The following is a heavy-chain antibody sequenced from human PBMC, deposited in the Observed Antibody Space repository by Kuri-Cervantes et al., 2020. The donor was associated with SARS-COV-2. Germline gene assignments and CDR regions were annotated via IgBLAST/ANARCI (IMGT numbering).Heavy chain of an antibody. J-gene: IGHJ5*02. CDR3: ARDRRGCSYGFALNWFDP. CDR1: GGTFSSYA. Sequence: SVKVSCKASGGTFSSYAISWVRQAPGQGLEWMGGIIPIFGTANYAQKFQGRVTITADKSTSTAYMELSSLRSEDTAVYYCARDRRGCSYGFALNWFDPWGQGTLVTVSS. D-gene: IGHD5-18*01. CDR2: IIPIFGTA. V-gene: IGHV1-69*06.